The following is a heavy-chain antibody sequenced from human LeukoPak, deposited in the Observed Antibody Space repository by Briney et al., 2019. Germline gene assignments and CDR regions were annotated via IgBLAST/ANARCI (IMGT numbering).Heavy chain of an antibody. CDR3: ARVEASGYDYGAFDY. CDR1: GFTFNRYW. Sequence: GGSLRLSCAASGFTFNRYWMSWVRQAPGKGLEWVANIKQDGSEKYYVDSVKGRFTISRDNAKNSLYLQMNSPRAEDTAVYYCARVEASGYDYGAFDYRGQGTLVTVSS. CDR2: IKQDGSEK. V-gene: IGHV3-7*01. J-gene: IGHJ4*02. D-gene: IGHD5-12*01.